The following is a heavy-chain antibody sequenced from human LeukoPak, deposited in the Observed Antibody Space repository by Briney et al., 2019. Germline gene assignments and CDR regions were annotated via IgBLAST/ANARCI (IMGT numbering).Heavy chain of an antibody. CDR3: ARSHMMGWFDP. D-gene: IGHD3-16*01. Sequence: GESLKISCKGSGYIFTNHWIAWVRQMPGKGLEWMGIIYPADSDTKYSPPFQGQVTISADRSISTAYLQWSSLKASDTAIYYCARSHMMGWFDPWGQGTLVTVSS. J-gene: IGHJ5*02. V-gene: IGHV5-51*01. CDR2: IYPADSDT. CDR1: GYIFTNHW.